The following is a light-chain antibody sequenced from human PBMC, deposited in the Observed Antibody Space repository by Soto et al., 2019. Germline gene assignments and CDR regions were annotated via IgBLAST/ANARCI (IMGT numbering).Light chain of an antibody. J-gene: IGKJ5*01. CDR3: QQRHMWPIT. CDR2: GAS. CDR1: QSVSKNY. V-gene: IGKV3D-20*02. Sequence: EILLMQSPDTLSLSPGQRATLSCRASQSVSKNYLAWYQQKLGQAPRLLIYGASSRVAGVPDRFSGSGSGTDFTLTVSRLEPEDFAVYYCQQRHMWPITFGQGTRLEIK.